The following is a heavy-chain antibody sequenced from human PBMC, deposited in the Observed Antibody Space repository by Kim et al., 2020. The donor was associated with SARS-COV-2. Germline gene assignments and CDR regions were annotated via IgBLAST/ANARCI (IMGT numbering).Heavy chain of an antibody. CDR1: GFTVSSNY. Sequence: GGSLRLSCAASGFTVSSNYMSWVRQAPGKGLEWVSVIYSGGSTYYADSVKGRFTISRDNSKNTLYLQMNILRAEDTAIYYCATARGSGWYYFDYWGQGTLVTVSS. V-gene: IGHV3-53*01. CDR3: ATARGSGWYYFDY. D-gene: IGHD6-19*01. CDR2: IYSGGST. J-gene: IGHJ4*02.